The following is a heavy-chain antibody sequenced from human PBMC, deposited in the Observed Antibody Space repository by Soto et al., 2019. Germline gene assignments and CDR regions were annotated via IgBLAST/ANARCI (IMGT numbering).Heavy chain of an antibody. J-gene: IGHJ6*02. CDR2: IYYSGST. CDR1: GGSISSYY. D-gene: IGHD5-12*01. Sequence: PSETLSLTCTVSGGSISSYYWSWIRQPPGKGLEWIGYIYYSGSTNYNPSLKSRVTISVDTSKNQFSLKLSSVTAADTAVYYCARWGRVATTTIGYYYYYYGMDVWGQGTTVTVS. V-gene: IGHV4-59*01. CDR3: ARWGRVATTTIGYYYYYYGMDV.